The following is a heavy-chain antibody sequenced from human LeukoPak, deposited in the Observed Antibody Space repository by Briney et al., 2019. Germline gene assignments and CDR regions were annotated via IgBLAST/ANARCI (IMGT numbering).Heavy chain of an antibody. CDR1: GYTFTGYY. CDR3: ARNYGSGSYYTYGMDV. Sequence: ASVKVSCKASGYTFTGYYMHRVRQAPGQGLEWMGWINPNSGGTNYAQKFQGRVTMTRDTSISTAYMELSRLRSDDTAVYYCARNYGSGSYYTYGMDVWGQGTTVTVSS. V-gene: IGHV1-2*02. D-gene: IGHD3-10*01. J-gene: IGHJ6*02. CDR2: INPNSGGT.